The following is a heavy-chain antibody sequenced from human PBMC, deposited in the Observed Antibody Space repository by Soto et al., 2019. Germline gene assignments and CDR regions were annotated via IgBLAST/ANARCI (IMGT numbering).Heavy chain of an antibody. CDR3: ARDLTIDY. D-gene: IGHD3-9*01. CDR2: INSDGSST. J-gene: IGHJ4*02. CDR1: GLTFSSYW. V-gene: IGHV3-74*01. Sequence: PGGSLRLSCAASGLTFSSYWMHWVRQAPGKGLAWVSRINSDGSSTSYADSVKGRFTISRDNAKNTLYLQMNSLRAEDTAVYYCARDLTIDYWGQGTLVTVSS.